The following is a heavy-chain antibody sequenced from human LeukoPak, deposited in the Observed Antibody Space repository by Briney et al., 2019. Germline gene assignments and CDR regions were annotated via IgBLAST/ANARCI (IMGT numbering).Heavy chain of an antibody. Sequence: PEGSLRLSCAASGFTFSSYAMHWVRQAPGKGLEWVAVISYDGSNKYYADSVKGRFTISRDNSKNTLYLQMNSLRAEDTAVYYCARDPGGYWGQGTLVTVSS. CDR3: ARDPGGY. D-gene: IGHD3-10*01. J-gene: IGHJ4*02. CDR1: GFTFSSYA. CDR2: ISYDGSNK. V-gene: IGHV3-30*04.